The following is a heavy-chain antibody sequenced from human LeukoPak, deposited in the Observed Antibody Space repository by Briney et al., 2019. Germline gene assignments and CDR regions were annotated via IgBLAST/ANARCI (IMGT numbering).Heavy chain of an antibody. CDR1: GFTFGSYA. Sequence: GGSLRLSCAASGFTFGSYAMHWVRQAPGKGLEWVAVTSSDGNIKYYADSVKGRFTISRDNSKNTLYLQMNSLRGEDTGVYYCARDPVPATARHFDYWGQGTLVTVSS. CDR3: ARDPVPATARHFDY. CDR2: TSSDGNIK. V-gene: IGHV3-30-3*01. D-gene: IGHD1-1*01. J-gene: IGHJ4*02.